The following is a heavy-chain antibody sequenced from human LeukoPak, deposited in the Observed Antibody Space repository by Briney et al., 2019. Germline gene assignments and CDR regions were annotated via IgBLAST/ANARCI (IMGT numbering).Heavy chain of an antibody. CDR3: ARDASTYYYYMDV. Sequence: PSETLSLTCTVSGGSISSSSYYWGWIRQPPGKGLEWIGSIYYSGSTNYNPSLKSRVTISVDTSKNPFSLKLSSVTAADTAVYYCARDASTYYYYMDVWGKGTTVTVSS. J-gene: IGHJ6*03. CDR1: GGSISSSSYY. CDR2: IYYSGST. D-gene: IGHD5/OR15-5a*01. V-gene: IGHV4-39*07.